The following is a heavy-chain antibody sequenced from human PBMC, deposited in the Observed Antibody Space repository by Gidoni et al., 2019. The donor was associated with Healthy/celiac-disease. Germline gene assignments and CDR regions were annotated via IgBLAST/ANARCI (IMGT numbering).Heavy chain of an antibody. J-gene: IGHJ4*02. CDR3: ARERDTVTRGGIDY. D-gene: IGHD4-17*01. V-gene: IGHV4-39*07. CDR2: IYYSGST. Sequence: QLQLQESGPGLVQPSETLSLTCTVSGGSISSSSSYWGWIRQPPGKGLAWIGSIYYSGSTYYNPSLKSRVTRSVDTSNNQFSLKLSSVTAADTAVYYCARERDTVTRGGIDYWGQGTLVTVSS. CDR1: GGSISSSSSY.